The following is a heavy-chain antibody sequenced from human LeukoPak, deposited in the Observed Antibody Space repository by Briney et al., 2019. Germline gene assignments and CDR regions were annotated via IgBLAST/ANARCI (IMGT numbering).Heavy chain of an antibody. D-gene: IGHD6-13*01. CDR1: GGSISSYY. CDR3: ASRVQLAAAGTYYYYYYMDV. CDR2: IYTSGST. J-gene: IGHJ6*03. V-gene: IGHV4-4*09. Sequence: SETLSLTCTVSGGSISSYYWSWIRQPPGKGLEWIGYIYTSGSTNYNPSLKSRVTISVDTSKNQFSLKLSSVTAADTAVYYCASRVQLAAAGTYYYYYYMDVWGKGTTVTVSS.